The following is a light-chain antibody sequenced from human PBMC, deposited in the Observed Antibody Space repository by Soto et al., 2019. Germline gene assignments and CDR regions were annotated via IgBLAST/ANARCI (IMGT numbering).Light chain of an antibody. CDR3: QQFGTSPPYT. CDR2: GAS. Sequence: DIQMTQSPSTLPASVGDRVTITCRASQSISRWLAWYQQKPGKAPKLLIYGASSRATGIPDRFSGSGSGTDFTLTINRLEPEDFAVYYCQQFGTSPPYTFGQGTKLEIK. J-gene: IGKJ2*01. V-gene: IGKV1-5*01. CDR1: QSISRW.